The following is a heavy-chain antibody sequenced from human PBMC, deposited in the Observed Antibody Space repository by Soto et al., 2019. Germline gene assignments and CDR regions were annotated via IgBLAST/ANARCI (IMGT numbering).Heavy chain of an antibody. CDR1: GYSFTTYG. D-gene: IGHD2-21*01. Sequence: QVHLVQSGAEVKKPGASVKVSCKASGYSFTTYGISWVRQAPGQGLEWMGWLSGYNGDTNYAQNLQARVTMTTDTSTSTAYMELRSLRSDDTAVYYCAREGVRPYYYYGMDVWGQGTTVTVSS. J-gene: IGHJ6*02. V-gene: IGHV1-18*01. CDR2: LSGYNGDT. CDR3: AREGVRPYYYYGMDV.